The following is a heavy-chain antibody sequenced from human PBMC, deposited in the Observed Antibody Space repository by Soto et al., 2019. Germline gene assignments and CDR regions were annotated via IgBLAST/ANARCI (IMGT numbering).Heavy chain of an antibody. V-gene: IGHV1-3*01. CDR3: GRSVVGATGEILYNAMDV. J-gene: IGHJ6*02. CDR2: IDAASGNT. CDR1: GYTFSGYS. D-gene: IGHD1-26*01. Sequence: QVQLVQSGAEVQKPGASVKVSCKASGYTFSGYSLHWVRQAPGQRLEWMGWIDAASGNTKYSRRFRGRVRITSDTSASTAYMELSGLRSEDTAVYYCGRSVVGATGEILYNAMDVWGQGTTVTVSS.